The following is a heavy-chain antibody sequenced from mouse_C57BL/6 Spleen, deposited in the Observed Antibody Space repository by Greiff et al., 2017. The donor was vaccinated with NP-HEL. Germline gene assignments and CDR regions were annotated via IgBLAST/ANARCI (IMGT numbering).Heavy chain of an antibody. Sequence: EVKLVESEGGLVQPGSSMKLSCTASGFTFSDYYMAWVRQVPEKGLEWVANINYDGSSTYYLDSLKSRFIISRDNAKNILYLQMSSLKSQDTATYYCARDGGLRRGVSYCYFDVWGTGTTVTVSS. CDR1: GFTFSDYY. V-gene: IGHV5-16*01. CDR2: INYDGSST. CDR3: ARDGGLRRGVSYCYFDV. J-gene: IGHJ1*03. D-gene: IGHD2-4*01.